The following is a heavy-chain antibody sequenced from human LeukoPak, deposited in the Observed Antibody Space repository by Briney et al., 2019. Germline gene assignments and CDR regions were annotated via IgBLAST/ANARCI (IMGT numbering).Heavy chain of an antibody. CDR2: IKQDGSEK. Sequence: QAGGSLRLSCAASGFTCSSFWMSWVRQAPGKGLEWVANIKQDGSEKYYVDSVKGRFTISRDSSKNTLYLQMNSLRAEDTAVYYCARDSLGMSTLDSWGQGTLVTVSS. V-gene: IGHV3-7*03. CDR3: ARDSLGMSTLDS. CDR1: GFTCSSFW. D-gene: IGHD5/OR15-5a*01. J-gene: IGHJ4*02.